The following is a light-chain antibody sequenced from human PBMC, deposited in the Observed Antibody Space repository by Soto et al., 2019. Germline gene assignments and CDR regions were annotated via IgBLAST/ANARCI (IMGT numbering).Light chain of an antibody. CDR1: QDISSY. CDR2: AAS. CDR3: QQLNSYPWT. J-gene: IGKJ1*01. Sequence: SQLTQSPSSLSASVGDRATITCRASQDISSYLAWYQQEPGKAPKLLIYAASTLQSGVPSRFSGSGSGTDFTLTISTLQPEDFATYYCQQLNSYPWTFGQGTKVDIK. V-gene: IGKV1-9*01.